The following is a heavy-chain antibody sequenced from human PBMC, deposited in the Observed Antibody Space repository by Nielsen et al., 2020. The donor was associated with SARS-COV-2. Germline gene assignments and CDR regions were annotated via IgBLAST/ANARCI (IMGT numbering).Heavy chain of an antibody. D-gene: IGHD3-10*01. CDR2: IYPDDSDT. CDR1: GYSFSSYW. CDR3: ARHSVFNYYYYYMDV. J-gene: IGHJ6*03. V-gene: IGHV5-51*01. Sequence: KVSCKASGYSFSSYWIGWVRQMPGKGLEWMGIIYPDDSDTKYSPSFQGQVTISADKSIDTAYLQWSSLKASDTAMYYCARHSVFNYYYYYMDVWGKGTTVTVSS.